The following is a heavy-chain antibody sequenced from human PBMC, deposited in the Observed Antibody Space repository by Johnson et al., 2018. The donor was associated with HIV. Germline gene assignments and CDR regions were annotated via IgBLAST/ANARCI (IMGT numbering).Heavy chain of an antibody. V-gene: IGHV3-33*08. CDR2: TWFDGSNK. CDR1: GFTFSNYC. Sequence: QVPLVESGGGVVQPGRSLRLSCAASGFTFSNYCMHWVRQAPGKGLEWVAVTWFDGSNKYYANSVKGRFTISRDNAKNSLYLQMNSLRAEDTALYYCARDWSPWGIVGDLGAFDIWGQGTMVTVSS. CDR3: ARDWSPWGIVGDLGAFDI. D-gene: IGHD1-26*01. J-gene: IGHJ3*02.